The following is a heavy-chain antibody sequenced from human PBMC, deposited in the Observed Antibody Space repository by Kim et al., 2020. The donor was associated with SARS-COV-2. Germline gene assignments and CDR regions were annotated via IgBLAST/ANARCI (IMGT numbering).Heavy chain of an antibody. CDR1: GVSISTGGFY. CDR2: FYFNGNT. Sequence: SETLSLTCIVSGVSISTGGFYWSWIRQHPGKGLVGIGNFYFNGNTQYSTSLRRLLTISVDTTKIQFPLKLNSVTAARVSVNECVASRRYQLPTGSDYW. CDR3: VASRRYQLPTGSDY. D-gene: IGHD2-2*01. V-gene: IGHV4-31*01. J-gene: IGHJ4*01.